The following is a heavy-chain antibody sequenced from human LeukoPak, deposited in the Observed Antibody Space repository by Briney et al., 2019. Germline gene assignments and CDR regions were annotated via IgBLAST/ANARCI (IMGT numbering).Heavy chain of an antibody. Sequence: PGGSLRHSCAASGFTLSDYYMRWIRQAPGKGLEGVSYISSSGNTIYYADSVKGRFTISRDNAKNSLYLQMNSLRAEDTAVYYCARDLGGYCSSTSCYDGAFDIWGQGTMVTVSS. V-gene: IGHV3-11*04. J-gene: IGHJ3*02. CDR2: ISSSGNTI. CDR1: GFTLSDYY. CDR3: ARDLGGYCSSTSCYDGAFDI. D-gene: IGHD2-2*01.